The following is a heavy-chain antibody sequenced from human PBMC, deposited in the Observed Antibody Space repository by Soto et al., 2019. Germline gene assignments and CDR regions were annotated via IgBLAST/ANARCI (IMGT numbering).Heavy chain of an antibody. J-gene: IGHJ6*02. V-gene: IGHV1-69*12. Sequence: QVQLVQSGAEVKKPGSSVKVSCKASGGTFSSYAISWVRQAPGQGLEWMGGIIPIFGTANYAQKFQGRVTIPADGPTSTAYMELSSLRSEDTAVYYCARHVPAAGYYYGMDVWGQGTTVTVSS. CDR2: IIPIFGTA. D-gene: IGHD2-2*01. CDR3: ARHVPAAGYYYGMDV. CDR1: GGTFSSYA.